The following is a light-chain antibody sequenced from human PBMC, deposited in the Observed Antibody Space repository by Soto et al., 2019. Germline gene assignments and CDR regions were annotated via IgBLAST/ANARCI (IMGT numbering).Light chain of an antibody. CDR1: QSVSSN. Sequence: EIVITQSPATVSVSPVERATLSCRASQSVSSNLAWYQQKPGQAPRLLIYGASTRATDIPDRFSGSGSGTDFTLTISRLEPDDFAVYYCKQHGSSPPWTFGQGTKVDI. J-gene: IGKJ1*01. CDR3: KQHGSSPPWT. V-gene: IGKV3-20*01. CDR2: GAS.